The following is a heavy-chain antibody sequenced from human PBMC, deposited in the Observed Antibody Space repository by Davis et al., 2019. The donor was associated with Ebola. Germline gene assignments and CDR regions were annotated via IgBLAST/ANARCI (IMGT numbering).Heavy chain of an antibody. CDR1: GGSISSSSYY. CDR2: IYYSGST. Sequence: PSETLSLTCTVSGGSISSSSYYWGWIRKPPGKGLEWIGSIYYSGSTYYNPSLKSRVTISVDTSKNQFSLKLSSVTAADTAVYYCARADARGSYPRDFYYYYGMDVWGKGTTVTVSS. D-gene: IGHD2-15*01. V-gene: IGHV4-39*07. J-gene: IGHJ6*04. CDR3: ARADARGSYPRDFYYYYGMDV.